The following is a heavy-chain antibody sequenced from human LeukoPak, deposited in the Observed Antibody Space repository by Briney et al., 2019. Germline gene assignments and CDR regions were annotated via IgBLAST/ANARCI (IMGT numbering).Heavy chain of an antibody. D-gene: IGHD3-10*01. Sequence: PGGSPRISCAASGFTLSSYGMPLVRQAPGKGLGGGAFIRYDGSNKYYADSVKGRFTISRDNSKNTLYLQMNSLRAEDTAVYYCAKDPTRVPGAFDIWGQGTMVTVSS. CDR3: AKDPTRVPGAFDI. J-gene: IGHJ3*02. CDR2: IRYDGSNK. V-gene: IGHV3-30*02. CDR1: GFTLSSYG.